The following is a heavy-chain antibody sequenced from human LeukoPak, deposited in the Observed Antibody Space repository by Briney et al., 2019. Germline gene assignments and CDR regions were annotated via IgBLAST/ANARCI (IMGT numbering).Heavy chain of an antibody. V-gene: IGHV1-2*06. CDR1: GYTFTAHY. J-gene: IGHJ4*02. CDR3: ARLTMTMVPKARTDGY. D-gene: IGHD4/OR15-4a*01. CDR2: INPNSGGT. Sequence: GASVKVSCKASGYTFTAHYMHWVRQAPGQGLEWMGRINPNSGGTNYAQKFQGRVTMTRDTSISTAYMELSRLRSDDTAVYYCARLTMTMVPKARTDGYWGQGTLVTVSS.